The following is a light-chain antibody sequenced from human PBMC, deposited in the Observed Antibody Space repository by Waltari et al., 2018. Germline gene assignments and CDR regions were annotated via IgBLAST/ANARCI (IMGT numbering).Light chain of an antibody. CDR3: SSYSSVTNVV. V-gene: IGLV2-14*01. CDR1: SSDVRGHPY. Sequence: QSALTQPASVSGSPGQSIPISCTGTSSDVRGHPYVSWYQPHPGEAPKPIISDFSSQPSGASPRFSAHRSGNTASLNISGRRTEDEADYYCSSYSSVTNVVVGGGTKLTV. CDR2: DFS. J-gene: IGLJ2*01.